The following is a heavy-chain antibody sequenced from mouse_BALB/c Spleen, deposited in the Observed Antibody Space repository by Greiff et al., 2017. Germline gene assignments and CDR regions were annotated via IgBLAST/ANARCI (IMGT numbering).Heavy chain of an antibody. CDR2: ISDGGSYT. J-gene: IGHJ3*01. CDR1: GFTFSDYY. CDR3: AREYGNYWFAY. V-gene: IGHV5-4*02. Sequence: EVHLVESGGGLVKPGGSLKLSCAASGFTFSDYYMYWVRQTPEKRLEWVATISDGGSYTYYPDSVKGRFTISRDNAKNNLYLQMSSLKSEDTAMYYCAREYGNYWFAYWGQGTLVTVSA. D-gene: IGHD2-1*01.